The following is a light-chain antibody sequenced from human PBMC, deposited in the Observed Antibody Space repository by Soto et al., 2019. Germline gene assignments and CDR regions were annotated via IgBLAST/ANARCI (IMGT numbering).Light chain of an antibody. CDR1: SNNVESYNF. V-gene: IGLV2-23*02. CDR2: EVS. CDR3: CSYAGNNALV. Sequence: QSVLTQPASVSGSRAQSITISCTGTSNNVESYNFVSWYRQYPGKAPELIIYEVSQRPSTFFNRFSGSKSGNTASLTISGLQSDDEADYYCCSYAGNNALVFGGGTKVTVL. J-gene: IGLJ3*02.